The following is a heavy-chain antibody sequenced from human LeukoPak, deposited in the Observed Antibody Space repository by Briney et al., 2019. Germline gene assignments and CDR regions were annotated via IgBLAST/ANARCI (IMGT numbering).Heavy chain of an antibody. D-gene: IGHD2-8*02. CDR1: GYTFNAYY. CDR3: AILRLSTGLCSFFDL. CDR2: IKPNSGDT. Sequence: ASVKVSCKASGYTFNAYYLHWVRPAPGQGLEWMGWIKPNSGDTKYAQKFQGRVTMTGDTSISTAYMESSRLRIDDTAVYYCAILRLSTGLCSFFDLWGRGTLVTVSS. J-gene: IGHJ2*01. V-gene: IGHV1-2*02.